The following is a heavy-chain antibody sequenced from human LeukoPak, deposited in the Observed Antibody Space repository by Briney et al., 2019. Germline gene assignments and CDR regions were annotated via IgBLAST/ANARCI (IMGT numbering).Heavy chain of an antibody. CDR1: GYSFTTYW. D-gene: IGHD3-22*01. Sequence: GESLKISCEASGYSFTTYWIGWVRQMPGKGLEWMGFIYPGDSDTTYSPSFQGQVTISADKSISTAYLQWSSLKASDTAMYYCAKQDTSGYYGLDFWGQGTLLTVSS. CDR2: IYPGDSDT. CDR3: AKQDTSGYYGLDF. V-gene: IGHV5-51*01. J-gene: IGHJ4*02.